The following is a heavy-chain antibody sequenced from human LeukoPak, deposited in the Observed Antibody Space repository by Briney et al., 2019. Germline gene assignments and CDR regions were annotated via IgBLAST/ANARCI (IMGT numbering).Heavy chain of an antibody. J-gene: IGHJ5*02. CDR1: GGSISSGSYY. V-gene: IGHV4-61*02. CDR2: IHTSGST. D-gene: IGHD3-22*01. Sequence: PSQTLSLTCTVSGGSISSGSYYWSWIRQPAGKGLEWIGRIHTSGSTNYNPSLKSRVTISVDASKNQFSLKLSSVTAADTAVYYCAREKIGYYDSSGRGWFDPWGQGTLVTVSS. CDR3: AREKIGYYDSSGRGWFDP.